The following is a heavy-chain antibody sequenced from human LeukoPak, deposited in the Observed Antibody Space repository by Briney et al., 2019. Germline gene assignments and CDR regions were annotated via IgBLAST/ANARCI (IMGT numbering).Heavy chain of an antibody. CDR2: IKQDGSEK. V-gene: IGHV3-7*01. CDR1: GFTFSSYW. D-gene: IGHD6-19*01. Sequence: GGSLRLSCAASGFTFSSYWMSWVRQAPGKGLEWVANIKQDGSEKYYVDSVKGRFTISRDNAKNSLYLQMNSLRAEDTAVYYCARDGGGIAVAPNWFDPWGQGTLVTVPS. J-gene: IGHJ5*02. CDR3: ARDGGGIAVAPNWFDP.